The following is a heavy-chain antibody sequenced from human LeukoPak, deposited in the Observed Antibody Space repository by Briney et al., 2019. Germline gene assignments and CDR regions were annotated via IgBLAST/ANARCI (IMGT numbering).Heavy chain of an antibody. CDR3: ARTLGYCSSTSCPYWYFDL. V-gene: IGHV5-51*01. CDR2: IYPGDSDT. J-gene: IGHJ2*01. D-gene: IGHD2-2*01. Sequence: GESLKISCKGSGYSFTSYWIGWVRQMPGKGLEWMGIIYPGDSDTRYSPSCQGQVTISADKSISTAYLQWSSLKASDTAMYYCARTLGYCSSTSCPYWYFDLWGRGTLVTVSS. CDR1: GYSFTSYW.